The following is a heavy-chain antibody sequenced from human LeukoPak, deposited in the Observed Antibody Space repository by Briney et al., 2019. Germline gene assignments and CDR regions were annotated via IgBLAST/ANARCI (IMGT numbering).Heavy chain of an antibody. D-gene: IGHD3-3*01. CDR1: GFTFSSYA. Sequence: GGSLRLSCAASGFTFSSYAMSWVRHAPGKGLEWVSAISGSGGSTYYADSVKGRFTISRDNSKNTLYLQMNSLRAEDTAVYYCAKGYTYYDFWSGLYGMDVWGQGTTVTVSS. V-gene: IGHV3-23*01. CDR3: AKGYTYYDFWSGLYGMDV. CDR2: ISGSGGST. J-gene: IGHJ6*02.